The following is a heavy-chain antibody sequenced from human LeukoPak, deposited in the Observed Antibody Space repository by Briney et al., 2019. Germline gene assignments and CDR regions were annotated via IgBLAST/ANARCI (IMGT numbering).Heavy chain of an antibody. CDR3: ATVAAGGAFDI. J-gene: IGHJ3*02. CDR1: GHTLTELA. CDR2: FDPEYGET. Sequence: ASVKVSCKVSGHTLTELAMHWVRQAPGKGLEWMGGFDPEYGETIYAQKFQGRVTMTEDTSTDTAYMELSSLRSEDTAVYYCATVAAGGAFDIWGQGTMVTVSS. V-gene: IGHV1-24*01. D-gene: IGHD6-13*01.